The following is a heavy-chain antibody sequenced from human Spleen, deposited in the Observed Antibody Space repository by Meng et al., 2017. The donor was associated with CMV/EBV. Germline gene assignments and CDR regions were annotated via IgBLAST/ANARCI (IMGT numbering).Heavy chain of an antibody. V-gene: IGHV3-74*01. J-gene: IGHJ4*02. CDR2: INSDGSST. CDR3: ARESYGDYEGVGH. D-gene: IGHD4-17*01. Sequence: EVQLVESGGGLVQPGGSLRLSCAASGFTFSSYWMHWVRQAPGKGLVWVSRINSDGSSTSYADSVKGRVTISRDNAKNTLYLQMNSLRAEDTAVYYCARESYGDYEGVGHWGQGPLVTVSS. CDR1: GFTFSSYW.